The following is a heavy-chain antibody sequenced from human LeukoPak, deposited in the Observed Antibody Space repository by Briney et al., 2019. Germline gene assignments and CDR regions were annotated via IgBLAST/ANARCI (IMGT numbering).Heavy chain of an antibody. CDR2: T. V-gene: IGHV4-4*09. CDR3: ASCPITIFGVVIEAYYYYYMDV. D-gene: IGHD3-3*01. J-gene: IGHJ6*03. Sequence: TNYNPSLKSRVTISVDTSKNQFSLKLSSVTAADTAVYYCASCPITIFGVVIEAYYYYYMDVWGKGTTVTVSS.